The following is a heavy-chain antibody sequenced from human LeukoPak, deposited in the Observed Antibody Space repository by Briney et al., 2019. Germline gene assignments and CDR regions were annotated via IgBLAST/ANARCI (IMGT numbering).Heavy chain of an antibody. V-gene: IGHV4-39*01. J-gene: IGHJ6*03. Sequence: PSETLSLTCTVSGGSISSSSYYWGWIRQPPGKGLEWIGSIYYSGSTYYNPSLKSRVTISVDTSKNQFSLKLSSVTAADTAVYYCATPAVVPAGPEYYYYYMDVWGKGTTVTVSS. CDR3: ATPAVVPAGPEYYYYYMDV. CDR1: GGSISSSSYY. CDR2: IYYSGST. D-gene: IGHD2-2*01.